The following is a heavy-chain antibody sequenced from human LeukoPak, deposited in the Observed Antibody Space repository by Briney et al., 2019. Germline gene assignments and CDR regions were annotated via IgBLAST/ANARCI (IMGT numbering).Heavy chain of an antibody. J-gene: IGHJ5*02. V-gene: IGHV4-34*01. D-gene: IGHD3-16*01. CDR2: INHSGST. CDR1: GFTFSSYS. Sequence: GSLRLSCAASGFTFSSYSMNWVRQAPGKGLEWIGEINHSGSTNYNPSLKSRVTISVDTSKNQFSLKLSSVTAADTAVYYCARWSWVSSWFDPWGQGTLVTVSS. CDR3: ARWSWVSSWFDP.